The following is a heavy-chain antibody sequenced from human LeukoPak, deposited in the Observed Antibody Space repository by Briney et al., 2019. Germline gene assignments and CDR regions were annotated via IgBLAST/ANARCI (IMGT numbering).Heavy chain of an antibody. D-gene: IGHD3-22*01. CDR2: ISGSGGST. CDR1: GFTVSSNY. J-gene: IGHJ4*02. V-gene: IGHV3-23*01. CDR3: AKGLKYYYDSSPSPGMY. Sequence: GALRLSCAASGFTVSSNYMSWVRQAPGKGLEWVSAISGSGGSTYYADSVKGRFTISRDNSKNTLYLQMNSLRAEDTAVYYCAKGLKYYYDSSPSPGMYWGQGTLVTVSS.